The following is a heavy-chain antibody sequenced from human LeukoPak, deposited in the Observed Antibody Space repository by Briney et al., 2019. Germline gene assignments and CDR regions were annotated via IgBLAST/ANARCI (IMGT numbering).Heavy chain of an antibody. CDR3: ASDSSGWYARLYYFDY. CDR2: IYHSGST. D-gene: IGHD6-19*01. CDR1: GGSISSSNW. J-gene: IGHJ4*02. Sequence: SGTLSLTCAVSGGSISSSNWWSWVRQPPGKGLEWIGEIYHSGSTNYNPSLKSRVTISVDKSKNQFSLKPSSVTAADTAVYYCASDSSGWYARLYYFDYWGQGTLVTVSS. V-gene: IGHV4-4*02.